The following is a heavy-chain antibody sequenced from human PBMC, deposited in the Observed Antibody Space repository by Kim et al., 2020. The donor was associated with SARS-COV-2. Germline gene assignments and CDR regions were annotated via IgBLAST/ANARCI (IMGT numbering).Heavy chain of an antibody. J-gene: IGHJ4*02. V-gene: IGHV3-21*01. D-gene: IGHD2-2*01. Sequence: GGSLRLSCAASGFSISYYSLHWVRQSPGKGLEWVSSIDISGRYKFYADSMRGRFTISRDNARNSLSLQINSLKAEDTAVYYCARGFMEPAHYATSEDYWGQGTLVTVSS. CDR1: GFSISYYS. CDR3: ARGFMEPAHYATSEDY. CDR2: IDISGRYK.